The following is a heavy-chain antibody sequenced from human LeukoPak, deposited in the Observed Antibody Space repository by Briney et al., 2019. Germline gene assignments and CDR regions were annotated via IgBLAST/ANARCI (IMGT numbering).Heavy chain of an antibody. J-gene: IGHJ5*02. CDR2: IYYSGST. CDR3: ARVKSYYYGSGRDWFDP. V-gene: IGHV4-39*07. D-gene: IGHD3-10*01. Sequence: SETLSLTCAVSGGSISSNSYYWGWIRQPPGKGLEWIGSIYYSGSTYYNPSLKSRVTISVDTSKNQFSPKLSSVTAADTAVYYCARVKSYYYGSGRDWFDPWGQGTLVTVSS. CDR1: GGSISSNSYY.